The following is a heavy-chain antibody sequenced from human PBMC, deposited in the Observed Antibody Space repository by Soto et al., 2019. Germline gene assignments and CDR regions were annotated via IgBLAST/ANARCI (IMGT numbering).Heavy chain of an antibody. V-gene: IGHV3-23*01. CDR1: GFTFDDYA. CDR3: AKNQDWNRPDPGAFDV. D-gene: IGHD1-1*01. Sequence: EVQLSQSGGGLVRPGGSLRLSCAGSGFTFDDYAINWVRQAPGKELEWASGISGSGNQIDYTDSVEGRFIISRDDSKNTVFLQMNGLSAEDTAVYFCAKNQDWNRPDPGAFDVWGQGTTVTVTS. CDR2: ISGSGNQI. J-gene: IGHJ3*01.